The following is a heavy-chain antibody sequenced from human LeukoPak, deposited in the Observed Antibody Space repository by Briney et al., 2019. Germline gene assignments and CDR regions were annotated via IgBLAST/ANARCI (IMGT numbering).Heavy chain of an antibody. V-gene: IGHV1-8*01. Sequence: ASVKVSCKASGYTSTSYDINWVRQATGQGLEWMGWMNPNSGNTGYAQKFRGRVTMTRNTSISTAYMELSSLRSEDTAVYYCARESPSSSSSLYYYMDVWGKGTTVTVSS. D-gene: IGHD6-6*01. CDR3: ARESPSSSSSLYYYMDV. J-gene: IGHJ6*03. CDR1: GYTSTSYD. CDR2: MNPNSGNT.